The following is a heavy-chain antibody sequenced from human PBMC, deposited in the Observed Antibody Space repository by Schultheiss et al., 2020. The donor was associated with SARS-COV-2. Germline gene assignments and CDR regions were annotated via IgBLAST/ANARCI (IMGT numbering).Heavy chain of an antibody. J-gene: IGHJ3*02. D-gene: IGHD1-14*01. CDR1: GFTFSSYG. CDR3: ARDPAGAVTGDAFDI. CDR2: SLNDMT. V-gene: IGHV3-64*04. Sequence: GESLKISCAASGFTFSSYGMHWVRQAPGKGLEYVIASLNDMTFYADSVKGRFSISRDNSKNTLYLQMNSLRAEDTAVYYCARDPAGAVTGDAFDIWGQGTMVTVSS.